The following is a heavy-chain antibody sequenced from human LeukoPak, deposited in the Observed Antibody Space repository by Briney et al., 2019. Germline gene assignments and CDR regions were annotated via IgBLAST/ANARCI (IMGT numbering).Heavy chain of an antibody. CDR2: IYDSGTT. Sequence: PGGSLRLSCATSGFTVSSNYMSWVRQAPGKGPEWVSVIYDSGTTYYADSVKGRFLIFRDTSKNTVDLQMNSLRVEDTAVFYCARDRDFRLHYWGQGTLVTVSS. D-gene: IGHD2-21*01. CDR1: GFTVSSNY. CDR3: ARDRDFRLHY. J-gene: IGHJ4*02. V-gene: IGHV3-53*01.